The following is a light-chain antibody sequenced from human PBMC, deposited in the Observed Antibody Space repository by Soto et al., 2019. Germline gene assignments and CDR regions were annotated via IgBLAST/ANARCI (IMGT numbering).Light chain of an antibody. V-gene: IGKV3-15*01. CDR1: QSVSNS. Sequence: EIVLTQSPATLSLSPGERATLSCWASQSVSNSLAWYQQRPGQSPRLLIYGASTRATGIPARFSGSGSGTEFTLTINSLQSEDFAVYYCQQYSSWPPITFGQGTRLEIK. CDR2: GAS. CDR3: QQYSSWPPIT. J-gene: IGKJ5*01.